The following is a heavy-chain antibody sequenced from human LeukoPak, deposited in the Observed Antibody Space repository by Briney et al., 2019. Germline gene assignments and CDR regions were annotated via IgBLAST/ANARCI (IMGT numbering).Heavy chain of an antibody. CDR3: ARRYGSGSFNWFDP. CDR2: IYYSGST. J-gene: IGHJ5*02. CDR1: GGSISSYY. V-gene: IGHV4-59*01. D-gene: IGHD3-10*01. Sequence: ESSETLSLTCTVSGGSISSYYWSWIRQPPGKGLEWIGYIYYSGSTNYNPSLKSRVTISVDTSKNQFSLKLSSVTAADTAVYYCARRYGSGSFNWFDPWGQGTLVTVSS.